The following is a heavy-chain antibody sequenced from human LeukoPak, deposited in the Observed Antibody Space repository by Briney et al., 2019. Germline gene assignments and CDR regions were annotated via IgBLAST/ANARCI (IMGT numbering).Heavy chain of an antibody. Sequence: PGGSLRLSCAASGFTFSDYYMSWIRQAPGKGLEWVSYISSSGSTIYYADSVKGRLTISRDNAKNSLYLQMNSRRAEDTAVYYCARQIESIAAAGTHYYYYGIDVWGQGTTVTVSS. CDR1: GFTFSDYY. CDR2: ISSSGSTI. CDR3: ARQIESIAAAGTHYYYYGIDV. J-gene: IGHJ6*02. D-gene: IGHD6-13*01. V-gene: IGHV3-11*01.